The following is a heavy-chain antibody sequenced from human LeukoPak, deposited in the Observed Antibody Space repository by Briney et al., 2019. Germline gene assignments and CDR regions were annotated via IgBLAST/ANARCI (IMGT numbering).Heavy chain of an antibody. CDR2: IYYSGIT. CDR3: ARVYHSNSYDYWYFDL. CDR1: GASITSASHF. V-gene: IGHV4-39*07. J-gene: IGHJ2*01. D-gene: IGHD6-13*01. Sequence: SETLSLTCSVSGASITSASHFWGWIRQPPGKGLEWIGTIYYSGITYYNPSLKSRVTISVDTSKNQFSLKLSSVTAADTAVYYCARVYHSNSYDYWYFDLWGRGTLVTVSS.